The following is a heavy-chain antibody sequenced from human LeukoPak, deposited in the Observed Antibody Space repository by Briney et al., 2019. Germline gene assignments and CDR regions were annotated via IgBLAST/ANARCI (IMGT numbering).Heavy chain of an antibody. CDR2: MNPNSGNT. CDR3: ARGRGRAVAGKEIMLDY. V-gene: IGHV1-8*01. CDR1: GYTFTSYD. J-gene: IGHJ4*02. Sequence: ASVKVSCKASGYTFTSYDINWVRQATGQGLEWMGWMNPNSGNTGYAQKFQGRVTMTRNTSISTAYMELSSLRFEDTAVYYCARGRGRAVAGKEIMLDYWGQGTLVTVSS. D-gene: IGHD6-19*01.